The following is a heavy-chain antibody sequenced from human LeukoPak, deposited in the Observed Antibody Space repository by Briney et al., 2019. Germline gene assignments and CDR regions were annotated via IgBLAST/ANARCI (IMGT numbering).Heavy chain of an antibody. Sequence: GGSLRLSCAASGFTFSSYAMSWVRQAPGKGLEWVSAISGSGGSTYYADSVKGRFTISRDNSKNTLYLQMNSLRAEDTAVYYCARDGGYSGYDFGFDPWGQGTLVTVSS. J-gene: IGHJ5*02. D-gene: IGHD5-12*01. CDR3: ARDGGYSGYDFGFDP. CDR2: ISGSGGST. CDR1: GFTFSSYA. V-gene: IGHV3-23*01.